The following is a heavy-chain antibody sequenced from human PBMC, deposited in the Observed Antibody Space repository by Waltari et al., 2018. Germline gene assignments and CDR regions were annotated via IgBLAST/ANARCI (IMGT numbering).Heavy chain of an antibody. V-gene: IGHV4-38-2*02. D-gene: IGHD3-22*01. Sequence: QVQLQEPGPGLVKPSGTLSLTCSVSEYSISSGFYCGWVRQNRGKGLEWIGSINNLGNTRYNPPLNSRAAVSMDMSKNQFSLRLTAVTAADTAVYYCARHRLDRGDSFDFWGQGVLVTVSS. J-gene: IGHJ4*02. CDR2: INNLGNT. CDR3: ARHRLDRGDSFDF. CDR1: EYSISSGFY.